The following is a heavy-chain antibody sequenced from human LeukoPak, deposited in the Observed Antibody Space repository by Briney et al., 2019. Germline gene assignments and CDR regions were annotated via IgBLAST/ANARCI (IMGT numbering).Heavy chain of an antibody. CDR1: GGTFSSYA. D-gene: IGHD3-16*01. J-gene: IGHJ6*03. CDR2: IIPIFGTA. V-gene: IGHV1-69*13. Sequence: SVKVSCKASGGTFSSYAISWVRQAPGQGLEWMGGIIPIFGTANYAQKFQGRVTITADESTSTAYMELSSLRSEDTAVYYCAKNPGDGTRPGYYYYYMDVWGKGTTVTVSS. CDR3: AKNPGDGTRPGYYYYYMDV.